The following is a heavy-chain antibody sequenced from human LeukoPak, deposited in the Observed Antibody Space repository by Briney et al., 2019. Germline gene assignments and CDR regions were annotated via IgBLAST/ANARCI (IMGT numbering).Heavy chain of an antibody. V-gene: IGHV4-39*07. J-gene: IGHJ4*02. Sequence: SETLSLTCTVSGGSIRRSSYYWGWTRQPPGKGLEWIGSIYYTGSTYYNPALKSRVTMSIDTSKNQFSLKLSSVTAADTAVYYCARGGGAHYFDYWGQGTLVTVSS. D-gene: IGHD3-16*01. CDR2: IYYTGST. CDR3: ARGGGAHYFDY. CDR1: GGSIRRSSYY.